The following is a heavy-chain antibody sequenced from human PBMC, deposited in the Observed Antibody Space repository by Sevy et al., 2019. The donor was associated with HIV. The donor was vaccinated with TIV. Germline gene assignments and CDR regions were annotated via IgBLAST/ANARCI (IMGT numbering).Heavy chain of an antibody. D-gene: IGHD1-1*01. J-gene: IGHJ6*02. V-gene: IGHV5-51*01. CDR3: ARHLRGYSSSGMDV. CDR1: GYSFTNHW. Sequence: GESLKISCKGSGYSFTNHWIAWVRQMPGRGLEWMGIIYPGDSDTTYSPSFQGQVTITADKSISTTYLQWTSLKASDTAIYYCARHLRGYSSSGMDVWGQGTTVTVS. CDR2: IYPGDSDT.